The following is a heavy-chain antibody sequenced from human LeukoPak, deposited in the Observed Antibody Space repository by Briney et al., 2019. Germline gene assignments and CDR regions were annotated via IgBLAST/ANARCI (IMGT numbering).Heavy chain of an antibody. Sequence: SVKASCKASGGTFSSYAISWVRQAPGQGLEWMGGIIPIFGTANYAQKFQGRVTITADESTSTAYMELSSLRSEDTAVYYCAAQTRSGGGFDPWGQGTLVTVSS. CDR3: AAQTRSGGGFDP. CDR1: GGTFSSYA. V-gene: IGHV1-69*13. D-gene: IGHD3-3*01. CDR2: IIPIFGTA. J-gene: IGHJ5*02.